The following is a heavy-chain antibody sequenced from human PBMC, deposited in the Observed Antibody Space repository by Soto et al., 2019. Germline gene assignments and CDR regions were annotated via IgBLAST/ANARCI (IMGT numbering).Heavy chain of an antibody. V-gene: IGHV4-34*01. J-gene: IGHJ4*02. Sequence: SETLSLTCAVYGGSFSGYYWSWIRQPPGKGLEWIGEINHSGSTNYNPSLKSRVTISVDTSKNQFSLKLSSVTAADTAVYYCARNLRFLELQGYWGQGTQVTVS. D-gene: IGHD3-3*01. CDR2: INHSGST. CDR3: ARNLRFLELQGY. CDR1: GGSFSGYY.